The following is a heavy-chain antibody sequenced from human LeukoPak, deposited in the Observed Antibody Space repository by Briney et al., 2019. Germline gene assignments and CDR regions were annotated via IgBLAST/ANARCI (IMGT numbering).Heavy chain of an antibody. J-gene: IGHJ4*02. CDR2: ISGSGGTT. Sequence: PPGGSLRLSCAASGFTFSSYAMSWVRQAPGKGLEWVSAISGSGGTTYYADSVKGRFTISRDNAKNSLYLQMSSLRAEDTAVYYCARDLSFRRSGWYSPFDYWGQGTLVTVSS. CDR3: ARDLSFRRSGWYSPFDY. D-gene: IGHD6-19*01. V-gene: IGHV3-23*01. CDR1: GFTFSSYA.